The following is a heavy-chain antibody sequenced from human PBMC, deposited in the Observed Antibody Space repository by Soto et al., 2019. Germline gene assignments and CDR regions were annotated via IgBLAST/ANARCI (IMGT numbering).Heavy chain of an antibody. CDR3: AHCPFSTTPFDY. Sequence: QITLKESGPTLVKPTQTLTLTCTFSGFSLSTSGVGVGWIRRPPGTALEWLAVIYWDDDKQYSPSLKTRLTIAKDTSKNQVVLTMTNVDPVDTATYYCAHCPFSTTPFDYWRQGTLVTVSS. J-gene: IGHJ4*02. V-gene: IGHV2-5*02. CDR2: IYWDDDK. D-gene: IGHD2-2*01. CDR1: GFSLSTSGVG.